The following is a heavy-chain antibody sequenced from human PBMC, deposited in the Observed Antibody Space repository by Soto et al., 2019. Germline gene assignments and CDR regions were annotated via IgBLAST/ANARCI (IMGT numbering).Heavy chain of an antibody. CDR2: IIPIFGTA. V-gene: IGHV1-69*13. CDR1: GGTFSSYA. CDR3: ARDGGGVVVAATLGCYYGMDV. Sequence: SVKVSCKASGGTFSSYAISWVRQAPGQGLEWMGGIIPIFGTANYAQKFQGRVTITADESTSTAYMELSSLRSEDTAVYYCARDGGGVVVAATLGCYYGMDVWGQGTTVTVSS. J-gene: IGHJ6*02. D-gene: IGHD2-15*01.